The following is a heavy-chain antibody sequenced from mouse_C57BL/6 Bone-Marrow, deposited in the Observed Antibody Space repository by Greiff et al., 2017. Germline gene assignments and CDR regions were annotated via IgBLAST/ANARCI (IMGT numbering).Heavy chain of an antibody. CDR3: ARQITGYYFGY. CDR2: ISSGGSYT. D-gene: IGHD4-1*01. Sequence: EVMLVESGGDLVKPGGSLKLSCAASGFTFSSYGMSWVRQTPDKRLEWVATISSGGSYTYYPDSVKGRFTISRDNAKNTLYLQMSRLKSEDTAMYYCARQITGYYFGYCGQGTTLTVSS. CDR1: GFTFSSYG. V-gene: IGHV5-6*01. J-gene: IGHJ2*01.